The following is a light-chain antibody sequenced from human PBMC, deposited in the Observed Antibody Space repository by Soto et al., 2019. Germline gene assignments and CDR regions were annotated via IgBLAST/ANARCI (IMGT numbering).Light chain of an antibody. CDR2: EVS. CDR3: LSYADSNHVL. CDR1: SSDVGGYKY. Sequence: QSALTQPPSASGSPGQSVTISCTGTSSDVGGYKYVTWYQQHPGKAPKLMIYEVSKRPSGVPDRFSGSKSGNTASLTVSGLQAEDEADYYCLSYADSNHVLFGGGTQLTVL. J-gene: IGLJ2*01. V-gene: IGLV2-8*01.